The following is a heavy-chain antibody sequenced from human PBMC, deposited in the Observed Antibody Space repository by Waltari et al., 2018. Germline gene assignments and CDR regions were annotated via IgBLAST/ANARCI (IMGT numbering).Heavy chain of an antibody. CDR2: INPSGGST. V-gene: IGHV1-46*01. CDR3: ARGCVYWSEDYYYYMDV. D-gene: IGHD2-8*02. CDR1: GYTFTSYY. J-gene: IGHJ6*03. Sequence: QVQLVQSGAEVKKPGASVKVSCKASGYTFTSYYMHWVRQAPGHGLEWMGIINPSGGSTSYEQKFQGRVTMTRDTSTSTVYMELSSLRSEDTAVYYCARGCVYWSEDYYYYMDVWGKGSTVTVSS.